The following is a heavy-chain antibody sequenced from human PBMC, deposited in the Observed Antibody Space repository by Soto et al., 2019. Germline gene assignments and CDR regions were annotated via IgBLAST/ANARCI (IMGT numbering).Heavy chain of an antibody. D-gene: IGHD5-12*01. V-gene: IGHV1-24*01. CDR1: GYTLTDLA. J-gene: IGHJ4*02. CDR2: FDPEDGET. CDR3: ATRGKGWLQSTFDY. Sequence: QVQVVQSGAEVKKPGASVKVSCKVSGYTLTDLAMHWVRQAPGKGLEWVGGFDPEDGETIYAQKFQGRVTMTEDTSTDTAYMELGSLRSEDAAVYYCATRGKGWLQSTFDYWGQGTLVSVSS.